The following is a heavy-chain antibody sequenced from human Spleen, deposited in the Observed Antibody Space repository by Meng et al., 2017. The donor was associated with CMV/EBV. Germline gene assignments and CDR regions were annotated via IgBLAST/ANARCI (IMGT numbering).Heavy chain of an antibody. D-gene: IGHD2-15*01. CDR3: ARLVVATVQSDGDY. CDR2: INPKSGDT. J-gene: IGHJ4*02. CDR1: GGTFTSYA. V-gene: IGHV1-2*02. Sequence: ASVKVSCKTSGGTFTSYAVSWVRQAPGQGLEWMGWINPKSGDTNYAQKFQGRVTMTRDTSISTAYMEVSRLISDDTAVYYCARLVVATVQSDGDYWGQGVRVTVSS.